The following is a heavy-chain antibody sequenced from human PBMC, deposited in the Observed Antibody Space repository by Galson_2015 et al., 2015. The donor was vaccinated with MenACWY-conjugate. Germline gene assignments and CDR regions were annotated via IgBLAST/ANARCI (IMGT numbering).Heavy chain of an antibody. V-gene: IGHV3-23*01. CDR2: GTGGSP. Sequence: GTGGSPYYADSVQGRFTISRDKSNNTLYLHMNSLRVEDTAVYYCARIHPTQPYVWAYWHFDLWGRGTLVTVSS. CDR3: ARIHPTQPYVWAYWHFDL. J-gene: IGHJ2*01. D-gene: IGHD3-16*01.